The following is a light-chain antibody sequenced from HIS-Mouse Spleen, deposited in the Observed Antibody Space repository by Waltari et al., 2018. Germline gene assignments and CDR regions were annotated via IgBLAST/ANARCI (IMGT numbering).Light chain of an antibody. CDR1: SSDVGGYNY. V-gene: IGLV2-8*01. CDR3: SSYAGSNIVV. Sequence: QSALTQPPSASGSPGQSVTISCTGTSSDVGGYNYVSWYQQHPGKAPKLMIYEVSKRPPGVPDRFSGSKSGNTASLTVSGLQAEDEVDYYFSSYAGSNIVVFGGGTKLTVL. J-gene: IGLJ2*01. CDR2: EVS.